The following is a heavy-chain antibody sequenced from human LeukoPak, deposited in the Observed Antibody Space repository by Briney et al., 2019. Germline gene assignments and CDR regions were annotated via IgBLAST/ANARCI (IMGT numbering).Heavy chain of an antibody. CDR3: ARGGRLGVTRGEGFDI. CDR1: GYTFTIYY. J-gene: IGHJ3*02. CDR2: INPSGGST. D-gene: IGHD1-26*01. V-gene: IGHV1-46*01. Sequence: ASVTVSCTAPGYTFTIYYIHWVRQAPGQGLEWMGIINPSGGSTTYVQKFQGRVTMTRDTSTSTAYMELSSLRSEDTAVYYCARGGRLGVTRGEGFDIWGQGTMVTVSS.